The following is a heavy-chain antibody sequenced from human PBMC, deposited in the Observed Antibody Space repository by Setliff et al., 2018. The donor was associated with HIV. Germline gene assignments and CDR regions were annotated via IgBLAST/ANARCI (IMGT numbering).Heavy chain of an antibody. J-gene: IGHJ4*02. CDR1: GVSISTNNF. Sequence: KPSETLSLTCAVSGVSISTNNFWSWIRQPPGKGLEWIGQINHSGSTNYNPSLRSRVTISIGTSKNQFSLKLSSVTAADTAVYYCATGLIMAPDYWGQGSLVTVSS. D-gene: IGHD2-8*01. V-gene: IGHV4-34*01. CDR2: INHSGST. CDR3: ATGLIMAPDY.